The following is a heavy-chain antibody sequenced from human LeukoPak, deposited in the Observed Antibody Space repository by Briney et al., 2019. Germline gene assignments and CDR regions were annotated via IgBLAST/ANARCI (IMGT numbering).Heavy chain of an antibody. CDR1: GFTFSSYA. Sequence: GSLRLSCAASGFTFSSYAMSWIRQPPGKGLEWIGSIYYSGSTYYNPSLKSRVTISVDTSKNQFSLKLSSVTAADTAVYYCAGESYDFWSGYYRYYYYGMDVWGQGTTVTVSS. CDR3: AGESYDFWSGYYRYYYYGMDV. CDR2: IYYSGST. J-gene: IGHJ6*02. D-gene: IGHD3-3*01. V-gene: IGHV4-39*01.